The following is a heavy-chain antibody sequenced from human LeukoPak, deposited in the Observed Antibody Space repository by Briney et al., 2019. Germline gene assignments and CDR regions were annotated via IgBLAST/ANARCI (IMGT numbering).Heavy chain of an antibody. Sequence: SETLSLTCAVYGGSFSGYYWSWIRQPPGKWLEWIGEINHSGSTNYNPSLKSRVTISVDTSKNQFSLKLSSVTAADTAVYYCARGLTYYDFWSGYNVFGYWGQETLGTVSP. CDR3: ARGLTYYDFWSGYNVFGY. CDR2: INHSGST. J-gene: IGHJ4*02. V-gene: IGHV4-34*01. D-gene: IGHD3-3*01. CDR1: GGSFSGYY.